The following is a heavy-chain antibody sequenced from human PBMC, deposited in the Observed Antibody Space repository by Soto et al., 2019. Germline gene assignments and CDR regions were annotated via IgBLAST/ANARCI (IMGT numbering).Heavy chain of an antibody. CDR1: GGSISSSSYY. V-gene: IGHV4-39*01. Sequence: SETLSLTCTVSGGSISSSSYYWGWIRQPPGKGLEWIGSIFYSGSTYYNPSLKSRVTISVDTSKNQFSLKLSSVTAADTAVYYCARVRRSGWYLDYWGQGTLVTVSS. CDR3: ARVRRSGWYLDY. D-gene: IGHD6-19*01. CDR2: IFYSGST. J-gene: IGHJ4*02.